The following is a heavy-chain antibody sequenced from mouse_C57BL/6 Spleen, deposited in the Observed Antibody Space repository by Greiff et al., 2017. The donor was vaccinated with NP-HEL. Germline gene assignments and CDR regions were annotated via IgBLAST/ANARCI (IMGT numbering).Heavy chain of an antibody. CDR3: ARYYYGSSYAMDY. D-gene: IGHD1-1*01. CDR1: GYSFTGYF. Sequence: EVQLQESGPELVKPGDSVKISCKASGYSFTGYFMNWVMQSHGKSLEWIGRINPYNGDTFYNQKFKGKATLTVDTSSSTAHMELRSLTSEDSAVYYCARYYYGSSYAMDYWGQGTSVTVAS. CDR2: INPYNGDT. V-gene: IGHV1-20*01. J-gene: IGHJ4*01.